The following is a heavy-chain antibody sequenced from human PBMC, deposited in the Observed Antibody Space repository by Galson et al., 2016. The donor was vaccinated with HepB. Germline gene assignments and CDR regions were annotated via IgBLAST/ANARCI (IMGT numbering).Heavy chain of an antibody. CDR2: IYSGGST. CDR1: GFTVSSNY. J-gene: IGHJ4*02. D-gene: IGHD3-3*01. V-gene: IGHV3-66*02. Sequence: SLRLSCAASGFTVSSNYMSWVRQAPGKGLEWVSLIYSGGSTYYADSVKGRFTISRDNSKNTLYLQMNSLRLEDTAVYYCARETTIFGVRGATGAFDDWGRGTLVTVSS. CDR3: ARETTIFGVRGATGAFDD.